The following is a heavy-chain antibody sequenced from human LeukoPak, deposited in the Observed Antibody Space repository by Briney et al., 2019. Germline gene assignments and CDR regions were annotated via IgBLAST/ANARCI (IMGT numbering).Heavy chain of an antibody. Sequence: PSETLSLTCTVSGGSISSYYWSWIRQPPGKGLEWIGYIYYSGSTNYNPSLKSRVTISVDTSKNQFSLKLSSVTAADTAVYYCARAKNYDSSGYLYYFDYWGQGTLVTVSS. CDR1: GGSISSYY. D-gene: IGHD3-22*01. V-gene: IGHV4-59*01. CDR2: IYYSGST. J-gene: IGHJ4*02. CDR3: ARAKNYDSSGYLYYFDY.